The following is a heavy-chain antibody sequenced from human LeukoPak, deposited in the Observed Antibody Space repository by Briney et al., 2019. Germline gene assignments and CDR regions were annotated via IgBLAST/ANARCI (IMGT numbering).Heavy chain of an antibody. V-gene: IGHV4-59*12. CDR2: IYYSGST. J-gene: IGHJ3*02. CDR1: GGSISSYY. D-gene: IGHD3-22*01. Sequence: TSETLSLTCTVSGGSISSYYWSWIRQPPGKGLEWIGYIYYSGSTNYNPSLKSRVTISVDTSKNQFSLKLSSVTAADTAVYYCARVQGSYDSSGYNAFDIWGQGTMVTVSS. CDR3: ARVQGSYDSSGYNAFDI.